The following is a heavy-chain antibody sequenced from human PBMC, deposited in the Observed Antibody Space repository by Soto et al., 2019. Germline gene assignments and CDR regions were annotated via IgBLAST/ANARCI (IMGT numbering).Heavy chain of an antibody. V-gene: IGHV4-38-2*01. CDR1: GYFISSGYY. Sequence: PAETLRFTCAVSGYFISSGYYGGWIRQPPGKGLEWIGSMFHSGSTHYNPCRKSRVTISVDTYKNHFSLRSEDTAVYYCASGGTPGTTYLDYWGQGTLVTVPQ. D-gene: IGHD1-1*01. CDR3: ASGGTPGTTYLDY. CDR2: MFHSGST. J-gene: IGHJ4*02.